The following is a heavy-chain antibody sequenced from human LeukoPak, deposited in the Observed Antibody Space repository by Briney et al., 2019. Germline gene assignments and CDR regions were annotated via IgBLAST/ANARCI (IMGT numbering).Heavy chain of an antibody. CDR2: INHSGST. CDR1: GGSFSGYY. J-gene: IGHJ6*03. CDR3: ARQGPLYSSGWSYYYYMDV. D-gene: IGHD6-19*01. Sequence: PSETLSLTCAVYGGSFSGYYWSWIRQPPGKGLEWIGEINHSGSTNYNPSLKSRVTISVDTSKNQFSLKLSSVTAADTAVYYCARQGPLYSSGWSYYYYMDVWGKGTTVTVSS. V-gene: IGHV4-34*01.